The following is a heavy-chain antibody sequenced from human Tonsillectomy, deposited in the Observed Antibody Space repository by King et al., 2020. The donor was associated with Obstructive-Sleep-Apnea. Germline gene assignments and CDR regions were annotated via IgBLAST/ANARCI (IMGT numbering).Heavy chain of an antibody. Sequence: VQLVESGGGLVKPGGSLRLSCAASGFTFSSYNMNWVRQAPGKGLEWVSSISSSGVYIYYADSLKGRFTISRDNAKSSLYLQINSLRVEDTAVYFCARDGRGPAAPPDYWGQGTQVTVSS. CDR3: ARDGRGPAAPPDY. D-gene: IGHD6-13*01. J-gene: IGHJ4*02. V-gene: IGHV3-21*01. CDR2: ISSSGVYI. CDR1: GFTFSSYN.